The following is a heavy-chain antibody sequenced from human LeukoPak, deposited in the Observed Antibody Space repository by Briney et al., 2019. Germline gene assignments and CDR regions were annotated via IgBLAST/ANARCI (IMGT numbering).Heavy chain of an antibody. CDR2: ISGSGSGT. Sequence: GGSLRLSCAASGFTFSNAWMSWVRQAPGTGLEWVSLISGSGSGTHYADSVKGRFTISRDNSKNMLYLHMNTLRADDTAVYYCARSGTEDGYNIYFDHWGQGTLVTVSS. D-gene: IGHD5-24*01. J-gene: IGHJ4*02. CDR1: GFTFSNAW. CDR3: ARSGTEDGYNIYFDH. V-gene: IGHV3-23*01.